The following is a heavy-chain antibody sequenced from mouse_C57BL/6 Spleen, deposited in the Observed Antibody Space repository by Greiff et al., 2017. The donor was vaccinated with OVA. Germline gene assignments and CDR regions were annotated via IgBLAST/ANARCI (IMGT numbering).Heavy chain of an antibody. J-gene: IGHJ2*01. CDR2: IHPNSGST. CDR1: GYTFTSYW. D-gene: IGHD1-1*01. V-gene: IGHV1-64*01. Sequence: QVQLKQPGAELVKPGASVKLSCKASGYTFTSYWMHWVKQRPGQGLEWIGMIHPNSGSTNYNEKFKSKATLTVDKSSSTAYMQLSSLTSEDSAVYYCARMDGWYFDYWGQGTTLTVSS. CDR3: ARMDGWYFDY.